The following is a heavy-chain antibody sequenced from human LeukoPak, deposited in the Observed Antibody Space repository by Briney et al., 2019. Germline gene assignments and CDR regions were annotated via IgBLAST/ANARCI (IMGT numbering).Heavy chain of an antibody. D-gene: IGHD1-26*01. CDR3: ARDQEGQIGTWAEMDRFDY. CDR2: ISSSSSTI. V-gene: IGHV3-48*02. J-gene: IGHJ4*02. Sequence: GGSLRLSCAASGFTFNSYSMSWVRQAPGKGLEWVSYISSSSSTIYYADSVKGRFTISRGNAKNSLYLQMNSLRDEDTAVYYCARDQEGQIGTWAEMDRFDYWGQGTLVTVSS. CDR1: GFTFNSYS.